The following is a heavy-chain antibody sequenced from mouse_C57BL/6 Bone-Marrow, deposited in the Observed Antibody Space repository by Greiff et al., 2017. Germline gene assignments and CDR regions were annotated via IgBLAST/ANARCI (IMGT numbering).Heavy chain of an antibody. CDR1: GYTFTSSG. V-gene: IGHV1-81*01. CDR2: IYPRSGNT. D-gene: IGHD2-5*01. J-gene: IGHJ2*01. CDR3: ARGRYYSNQFDY. Sequence: QVQLQQSGAELARPGASVKLSCKASGYTFTSSGISWVKQRTGQGLEWIGEIYPRSGNTYYNEKFKGKATLTADKSSSTAYMALRSLTSEDSAVYFCARGRYYSNQFDYWGQGTTLTGSS.